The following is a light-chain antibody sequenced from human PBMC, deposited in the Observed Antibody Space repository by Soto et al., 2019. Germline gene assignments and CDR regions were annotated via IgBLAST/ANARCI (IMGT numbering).Light chain of an antibody. CDR2: GAS. CDR3: QQYGGSPFT. V-gene: IGKV3-20*01. Sequence: EVVLTQSPGSLSLSPGERATLSCRASQSVSSSYLAWYQQKPGQAPRLLIYGASSRATGIPGRFSGSGSGTDFTLTISRLEPEDFAVYYCQQYGGSPFTFGPGTKVDI. J-gene: IGKJ3*01. CDR1: QSVSSSY.